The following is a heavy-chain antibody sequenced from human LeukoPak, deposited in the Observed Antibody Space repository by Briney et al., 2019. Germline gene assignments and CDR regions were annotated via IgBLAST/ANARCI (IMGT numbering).Heavy chain of an antibody. CDR1: GFTFSSYG. Sequence: PGGSLRLSCAASGFTFSSYGMHWVRQAPGKGLEWVAVISYDGSNKYYADSVKGRFTISRDNSKNTLYLQMNGLRAEDTALHYCAKVRYTGSYYDYWGQGTLVTVSS. V-gene: IGHV3-30*18. J-gene: IGHJ4*02. D-gene: IGHD1-26*01. CDR3: AKVRYTGSYYDY. CDR2: ISYDGSNK.